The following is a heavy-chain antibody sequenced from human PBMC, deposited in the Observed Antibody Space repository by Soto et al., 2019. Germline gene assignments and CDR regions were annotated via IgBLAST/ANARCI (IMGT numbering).Heavy chain of an antibody. Sequence: QVQLQESGPGLVNPSETLSLTCTVSGDSISTAYWSWIRQPPGKSLEHIGFIYNGGSPNYNPSLESRVTISPDTSKNQFFLKLTSVTAAETAVYYCARGAWFRRGYGMDVWGRGTTVTVS. CDR3: ARGAWFRRGYGMDV. CDR2: IYNGGSP. J-gene: IGHJ6*02. CDR1: GDSISTAY. V-gene: IGHV4-59*01. D-gene: IGHD3-10*01.